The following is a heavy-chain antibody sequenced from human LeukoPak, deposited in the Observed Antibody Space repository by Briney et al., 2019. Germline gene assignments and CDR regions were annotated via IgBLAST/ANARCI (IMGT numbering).Heavy chain of an antibody. CDR1: GFPFNSYA. V-gene: IGHV3-64D*06. Sequence: GSLSPSFAAPGFPFNSYAMHWVRPAPGKGLGYVSAINSNGGSTYYADSVKGRFTISRDNSKNTLYLQMSSLRAEDTAVYYCVKDGPAAAGTKYYGMDVWGQGTTVTVSS. CDR2: INSNGGST. D-gene: IGHD6-13*01. J-gene: IGHJ6*02. CDR3: VKDGPAAAGTKYYGMDV.